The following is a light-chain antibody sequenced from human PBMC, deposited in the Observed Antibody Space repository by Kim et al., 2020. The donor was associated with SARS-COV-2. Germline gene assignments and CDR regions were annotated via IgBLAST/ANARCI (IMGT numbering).Light chain of an antibody. CDR1: QSVTSDY. V-gene: IGKV3-20*01. Sequence: SPGERATLSRRASQSVTSDYVAWYQQKPGQAPRLLIYDASNRATGIPDRFSGSGSGTDFTLTISRLEPEDFAVYYCQQYGGSLYTFGQGTKLEI. CDR3: QQYGGSLYT. CDR2: DAS. J-gene: IGKJ2*01.